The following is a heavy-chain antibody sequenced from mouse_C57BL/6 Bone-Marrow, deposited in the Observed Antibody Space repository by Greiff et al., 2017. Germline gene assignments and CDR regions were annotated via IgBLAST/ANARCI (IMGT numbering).Heavy chain of an antibody. CDR3: ARESIYYGNYVGFAY. V-gene: IGHV1-55*01. Sequence: VQLQQPGAELVKPGASVKMSCKASGYTFTSYWITWVKQRPGQGLEWIGDIYPGSGSTNYNEKFKSKATLTVDTSSSTAYMPLSSLTSEDSAVYYCARESIYYGNYVGFAYWGQGTLVTVSA. CDR2: IYPGSGST. J-gene: IGHJ3*01. D-gene: IGHD2-1*01. CDR1: GYTFTSYW.